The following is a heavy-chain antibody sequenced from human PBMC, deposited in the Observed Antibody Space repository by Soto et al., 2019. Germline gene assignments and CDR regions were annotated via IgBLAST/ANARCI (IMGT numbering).Heavy chain of an antibody. CDR3: ARDGVAASWFDP. J-gene: IGHJ5*02. CDR2: ISSSSSYI. V-gene: IGHV3-21*01. D-gene: IGHD6-25*01. CDR1: GFTFSSYS. Sequence: PGGSLRLSCAASGFTFSSYSMNWVRQAPGKGLEWVSSISSSSSYIYYADSVKGRFTISRDNAKNSLYLQMNSLRAEDTAVYYCARDGVAASWFDPWGQGTLVTVSS.